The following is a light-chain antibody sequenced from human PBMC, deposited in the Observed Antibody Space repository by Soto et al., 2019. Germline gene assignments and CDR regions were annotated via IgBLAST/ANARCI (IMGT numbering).Light chain of an antibody. CDR1: QSVAGN. Sequence: EIVMTQSPATLSVSPGERATLSCRASQSVAGNLAWYQQTPGQAPRLLIYGASTRATGIPARFSGSGSGTEFTLTISSLQSEDFAVYYCQQYNNWPPLTFGGGTKVEIK. CDR2: GAS. J-gene: IGKJ4*01. CDR3: QQYNNWPPLT. V-gene: IGKV3-15*01.